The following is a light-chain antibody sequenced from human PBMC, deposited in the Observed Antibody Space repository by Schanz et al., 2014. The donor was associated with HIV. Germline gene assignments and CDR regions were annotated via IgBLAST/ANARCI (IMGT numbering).Light chain of an antibody. V-gene: IGLV1-51*01. J-gene: IGLJ2*01. CDR2: DNN. Sequence: QSVLTQPPSASGTPGQRVTISCSGSSSNIGSNFGYWYQQFPGTAPKLLIYDNNKRPSGIPDRFSGSKSGTSATLGITGLQTGDEADYYCGTWDSSLSAHVVFGGGTKLTVL. CDR1: SSNIGSNF. CDR3: GTWDSSLSAHVV.